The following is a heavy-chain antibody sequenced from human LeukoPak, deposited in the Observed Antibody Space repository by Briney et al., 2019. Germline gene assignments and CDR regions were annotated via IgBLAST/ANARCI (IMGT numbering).Heavy chain of an antibody. D-gene: IGHD3-22*01. CDR1: GGSFSGYY. CDR3: ARGRTYHYDTSGYYPSIYYGMDV. J-gene: IGHJ6*02. CDR2: INHGEST. Sequence: SETLSLTCAVSGGSFSGYYWYWIRQPPGKGLEWIGEINHGESTNYNPSLKSRATLSVDTSKNQFSLKLTSVTAADTAVYYCARGRTYHYDTSGYYPSIYYGMDVWGQGTTVNVSS. V-gene: IGHV4-34*01.